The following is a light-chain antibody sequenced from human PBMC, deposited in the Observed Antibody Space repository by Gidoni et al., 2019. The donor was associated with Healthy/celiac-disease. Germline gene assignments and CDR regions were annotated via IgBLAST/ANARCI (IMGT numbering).Light chain of an antibody. Sequence: DIQMTQSPSTLPASVGDRVTITCRASQSISSWLAWYQQKPGKAPKLLIYKASSLESGVPSRFSGSGSGTEFTLTISSLQPDDFATYYCQQYNSYSWTFGGGTKVEIK. CDR3: QQYNSYSWT. CDR1: QSISSW. CDR2: KAS. J-gene: IGKJ4*01. V-gene: IGKV1-5*03.